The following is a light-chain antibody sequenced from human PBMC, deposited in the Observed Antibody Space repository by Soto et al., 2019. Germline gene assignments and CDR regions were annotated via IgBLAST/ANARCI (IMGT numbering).Light chain of an antibody. CDR3: QQYGNSTYT. CDR1: ENVRTF. Sequence: IVMTQSPATLSLSPGERATLSCRASENVRTFVDWYQQKPGQAPTLLIYGTSNRATGIPDRFSGSVSGTDGTITISRLENEDGAVYFCQQYGNSTYTFGQGTKVDIK. V-gene: IGKV3-20*01. CDR2: GTS. J-gene: IGKJ2*01.